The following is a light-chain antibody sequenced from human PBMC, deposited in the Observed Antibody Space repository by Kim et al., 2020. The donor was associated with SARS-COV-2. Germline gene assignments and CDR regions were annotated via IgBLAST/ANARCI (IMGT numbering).Light chain of an antibody. V-gene: IGKV2-30*01. CDR3: VQDRQWRK. CDR1: QSLVYSDGNTF. Sequence: DIVMTQSPLSLPVTLGQPASISCRSSQSLVYSDGNTFLSWFQQRPGQSPRRLIYKVSKRDSGVPDRFSGSGSGTDFTLQISGGEAEDVGVYWYVQDRQWRKFGQGTKVDIK. J-gene: IGKJ1*01. CDR2: KVS.